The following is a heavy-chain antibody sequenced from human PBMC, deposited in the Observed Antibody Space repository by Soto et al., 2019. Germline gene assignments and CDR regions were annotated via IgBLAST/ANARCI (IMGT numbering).Heavy chain of an antibody. V-gene: IGHV4-39*01. CDR2: IYYTGST. J-gene: IGHJ4*02. CDR3: ARGFPTVVTVDY. D-gene: IGHD4-17*01. Sequence: QLQLQESGPGLVKPSETLSLTCTVSGGSISSSSYYWGWIRQPPGKGLEWIGSIYYTGSTYYNPSLKSRVTISVDTSKNQFSLKLSSVTAADTAVYYCARGFPTVVTVDYWGQGTLVTVSS. CDR1: GGSISSSSYY.